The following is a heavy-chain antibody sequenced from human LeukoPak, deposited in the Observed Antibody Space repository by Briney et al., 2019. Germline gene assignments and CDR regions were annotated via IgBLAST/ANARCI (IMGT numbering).Heavy chain of an antibody. J-gene: IGHJ6*02. CDR2: ISFDGSNK. D-gene: IGHD2-15*01. Sequence: GRSLRLSCAASGFTFSSHGLPWVRQAPGKGLEWVAVISFDGSNKYYADSVKGRFTISRDNSKNTLYLQMNSLRAEDTAVYYCARAPFFVVVVAANPFYYGMDVWGQGTTVTVSS. CDR3: ARAPFFVVVVAANPFYYGMDV. V-gene: IGHV3-30*04. CDR1: GFTFSSHG.